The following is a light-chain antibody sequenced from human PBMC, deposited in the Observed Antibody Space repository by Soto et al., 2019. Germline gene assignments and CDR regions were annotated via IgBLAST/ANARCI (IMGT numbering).Light chain of an antibody. CDR3: MQPLQSWT. Sequence: DIVMTQSPLSLPFPPGDPASISCRSSQSLLHSNGYNYLDWYLQKPGQSPQLLIYLGSNRASGVPDRFSGSGSGTDFTLKISRVEAEDVGVYYCMQPLQSWTFGQGTKVDIK. V-gene: IGKV2-28*01. J-gene: IGKJ1*01. CDR1: QSLLHSNGYNY. CDR2: LGS.